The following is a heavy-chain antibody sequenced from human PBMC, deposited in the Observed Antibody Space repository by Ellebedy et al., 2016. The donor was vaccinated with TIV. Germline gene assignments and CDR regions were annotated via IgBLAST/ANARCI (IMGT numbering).Heavy chain of an antibody. Sequence: GGSLRLXCAASGFTFSSHSMNWVRQAPGKGLEWVSYISTQSGTIHYADSVRGRFSISRDNAKNSLYLQMNSLRVEDTAVYYCARKSAMDVWGQGTTVTVSS. CDR3: ARKSAMDV. V-gene: IGHV3-48*01. J-gene: IGHJ6*02. CDR1: GFTFSSHS. CDR2: ISTQSGTI.